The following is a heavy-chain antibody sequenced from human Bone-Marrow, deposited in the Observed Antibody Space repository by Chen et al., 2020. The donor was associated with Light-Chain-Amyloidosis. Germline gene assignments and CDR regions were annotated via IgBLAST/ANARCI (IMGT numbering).Heavy chain of an antibody. Sequence: QVQLQESGPGLVKPSETLSLTCTVSGGSVSSGSYYWSWIRQPPGKGLEWIGYIYYSGSTNYNPSLKSRVTISVDTSKNQFSLKLSSVTAADTAVYYCARAVVTYSSYYYGMDVWGQGTTVTVSS. V-gene: IGHV4-61*01. CDR3: ARAVVTYSSYYYGMDV. J-gene: IGHJ6*02. CDR2: IYYSGST. CDR1: GGSVSSGSYY. D-gene: IGHD2-21*02.